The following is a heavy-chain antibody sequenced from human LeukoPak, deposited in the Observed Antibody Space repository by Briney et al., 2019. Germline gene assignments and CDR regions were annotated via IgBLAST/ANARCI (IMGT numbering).Heavy chain of an antibody. CDR1: GGSFSGYY. V-gene: IGHV4-34*01. J-gene: IGHJ4*02. D-gene: IGHD1-26*01. Sequence: SETLSLTCAVYGGSFSGYYWSWIRQPPGKGLEWIGEINHSGSTNYNPSLKSRVTISVDTSKNQFSLKLSSVTAADTAVYYCARQNSGYFDYWGQGTLVTVSS. CDR3: ARQNSGYFDY. CDR2: INHSGST.